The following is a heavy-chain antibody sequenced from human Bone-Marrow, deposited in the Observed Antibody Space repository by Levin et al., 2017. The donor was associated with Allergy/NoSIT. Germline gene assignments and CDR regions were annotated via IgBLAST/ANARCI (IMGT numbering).Heavy chain of an antibody. CDR2: INPSGGST. V-gene: IGHV1-46*01. J-gene: IGHJ4*02. CDR3: AREAGEYYFDY. CDR1: RYTFTSYY. D-gene: IGHD6-6*01. Sequence: ASVKVSCKASRYTFTSYYMHWVRQAPGQGLEWMGIINPSGGSTSYAQKFQGRVTMTRDTSTSTVYMELRSLRSEDTAVYYCAREAGEYYFDYWGQGTLVTVSS.